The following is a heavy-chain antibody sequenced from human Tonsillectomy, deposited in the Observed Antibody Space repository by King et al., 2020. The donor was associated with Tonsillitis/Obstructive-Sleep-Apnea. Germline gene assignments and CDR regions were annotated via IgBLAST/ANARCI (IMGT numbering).Heavy chain of an antibody. V-gene: IGHV3-74*01. Sequence: VQLVESGGGLVQPGGSLRLSCAASGFTFSSYWMHWVRQAPGKGLVWVSRINSDGSSTSYADSVKGRFTISRDNAKNTLYLQMNSLRAEDTAVYYCARPTPHSSSWYDHDAFDIWGQGTMVTVSS. CDR2: INSDGSST. CDR1: GFTFSSYW. J-gene: IGHJ3*02. D-gene: IGHD6-13*01. CDR3: ARPTPHSSSWYDHDAFDI.